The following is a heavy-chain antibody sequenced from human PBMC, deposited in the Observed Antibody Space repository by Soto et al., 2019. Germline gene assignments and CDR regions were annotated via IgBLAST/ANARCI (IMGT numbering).Heavy chain of an antibody. CDR2: INSDASST. Sequence: EVQLVESGGGLVQPGGSLRLSCAASGFTFNIYWMHWVRQAPGKGLVWVSRINSDASSTNYADSVKGRFTISRDNAKNTRYLHMNSLRVEDTAVYYCARGVRSGSSPYCYYAMDVWGQGTTVTVSS. V-gene: IGHV3-74*01. CDR3: ARGVRSGSSPYCYYAMDV. CDR1: GFTFNIYW. D-gene: IGHD1-26*01. J-gene: IGHJ6*02.